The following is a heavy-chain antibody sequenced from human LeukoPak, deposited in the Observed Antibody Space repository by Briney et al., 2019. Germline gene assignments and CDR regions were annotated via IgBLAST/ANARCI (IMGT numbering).Heavy chain of an antibody. CDR1: GFTFSSYG. Sequence: PGGSLRLSCAASGFTFSSYGMHWVRQAPGKGLEWVAVIWYDGSNKYYADSVKGRFSICRDNSKKKLSLQMNSMRAEDMGVYYCAKDSTMVRGVISSCYYYMDVWGKGTTVTVSS. V-gene: IGHV3-33*06. J-gene: IGHJ6*03. D-gene: IGHD3-10*01. CDR3: AKDSTMVRGVISSCYYYMDV. CDR2: IWYDGSNK.